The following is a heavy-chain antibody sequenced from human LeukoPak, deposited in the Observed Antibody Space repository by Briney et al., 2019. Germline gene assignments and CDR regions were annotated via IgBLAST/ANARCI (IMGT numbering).Heavy chain of an antibody. D-gene: IGHD3-3*01. J-gene: IGHJ5*02. CDR1: GGTFSSYA. V-gene: IGHV1-69*05. Sequence: SVKVSCKASGGTFSSYAISWVRQAPGQGLEWMGGIIPIFGTANYAQNFHGRGTITTGASTCPAYMELSSLRSKDTAVYYCARGCSRLDFWGGYYPLNWFDPWGQGTLVTVSS. CDR3: ARGCSRLDFWGGYYPLNWFDP. CDR2: IIPIFGTA.